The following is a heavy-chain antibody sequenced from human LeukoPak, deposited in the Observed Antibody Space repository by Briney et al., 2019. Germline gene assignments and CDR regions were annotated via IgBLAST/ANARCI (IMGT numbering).Heavy chain of an antibody. J-gene: IGHJ2*01. CDR1: GGSFSGYY. D-gene: IGHD3-10*01. CDR3: ARGPPVYYYGSGSPRYFDL. Sequence: SETLSLTCAVYGGSFSGYYWSWIRQPPGKGREWIAQINHRGSTNYNPSLKSRVTISVDTSMNQFSLKLSSVTAADTAVYYCARGPPVYYYGSGSPRYFDLWGRGTLVTVSS. CDR2: INHRGST. V-gene: IGHV4-34*01.